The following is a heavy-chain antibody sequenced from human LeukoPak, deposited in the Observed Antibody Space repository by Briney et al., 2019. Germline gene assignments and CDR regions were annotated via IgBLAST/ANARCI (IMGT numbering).Heavy chain of an antibody. J-gene: IGHJ4*02. CDR2: ISGSGGST. CDR3: AKVAVGEYCSSTSCKGYYFDY. V-gene: IGHV3-23*01. D-gene: IGHD2-2*01. Sequence: GGSLRLSCAASGFTFSSYAMSWVRQAPGKGLEWVSAISGSGGSTYYADSVKGRFTISRDNSKNTLYLKMNSLRAEDTAVYYCAKVAVGEYCSSTSCKGYYFDYWGQGTLVTVSS. CDR1: GFTFSSYA.